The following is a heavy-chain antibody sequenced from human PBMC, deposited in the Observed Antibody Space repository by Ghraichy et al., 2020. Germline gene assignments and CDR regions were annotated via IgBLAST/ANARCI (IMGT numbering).Heavy chain of an antibody. D-gene: IGHD2-2*01. CDR3: ARDFCSSTNCFDF. J-gene: IGHJ4*02. Sequence: GESLNISCAASGFSFSSSSMNWVRQAPGKGLEWVSSISSSTTYIYYADSVKGRFTISRDNGENSLYLQMNSLRAEDTAVYYCARDFCSSTNCFDFWGQGTLVTVSS. V-gene: IGHV3-21*01. CDR2: ISSSTTYI. CDR1: GFSFSSSS.